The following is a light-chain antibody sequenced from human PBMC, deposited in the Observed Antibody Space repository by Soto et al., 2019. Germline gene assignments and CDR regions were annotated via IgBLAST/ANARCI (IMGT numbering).Light chain of an antibody. CDR2: LNSDGSH. CDR1: SGHNSYA. CDR3: QTWSNVIRV. Sequence: QSVLTQPPSASASLGASVKLTCTLSSGHNSYAIAWHQQQPEKGPRYLMKLNSDGSHSKGDGIPDRFSGSSSGAERYLTISSLQSEDEADYCCQTWSNVIRVFGGETKLTVL. V-gene: IGLV4-69*01. J-gene: IGLJ3*02.